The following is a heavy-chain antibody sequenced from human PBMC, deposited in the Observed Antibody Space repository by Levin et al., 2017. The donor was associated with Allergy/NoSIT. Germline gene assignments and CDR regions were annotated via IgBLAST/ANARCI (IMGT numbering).Heavy chain of an antibody. CDR2: IYSSGST. D-gene: IGHD6-19*01. CDR1: GFTLSSYY. CDR3: AGTFSSGWYYFAD. V-gene: IGHV3-53*01. J-gene: IGHJ4*02. Sequence: GALRLSCAASGFTLSSYYMSWVRQAPGKGLEWVSVIYSSGSTNYADSVKGRFTISRDNSKNTLYLQMNSLRAEDTAIYYCAGTFSSGWYYFADWGQGTLVTVSS.